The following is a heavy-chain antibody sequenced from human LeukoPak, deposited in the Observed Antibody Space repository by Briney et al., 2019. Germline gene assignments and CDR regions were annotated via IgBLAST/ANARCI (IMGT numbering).Heavy chain of an antibody. J-gene: IGHJ4*02. CDR1: GFTVSSNY. CDR3: ARVDHYYDSSGYYGAFDY. V-gene: IGHV3-66*01. Sequence: PGGSLRLSCAASGFTVSSNYMSWVRQAPGKGLEWVSVIYSGGGTYYAASVKGRFTISRDNSKNTVSLQMNSLRAEDTAVYYRARVDHYYDSSGYYGAFDYWGQGTLVTVSS. CDR2: IYSGGGT. D-gene: IGHD3-22*01.